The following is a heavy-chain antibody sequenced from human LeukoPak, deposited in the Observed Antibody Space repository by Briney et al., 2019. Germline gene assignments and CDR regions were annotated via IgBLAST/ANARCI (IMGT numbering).Heavy chain of an antibody. CDR2: IKKDGSEE. D-gene: IGHD5-18*01. Sequence: PGGSLLLSCAASGFPVISNYMSGARQAPGAGLEGVANIKKDGSEEYYVDSVKGRFTISRDNAKNSLYLQMNSLRAEDPAVYYCARGVRYSLSPPYDYWGQGTLVTVSS. J-gene: IGHJ4*02. CDR1: GFPVISNY. CDR3: ARGVRYSLSPPYDY. V-gene: IGHV3-7*01.